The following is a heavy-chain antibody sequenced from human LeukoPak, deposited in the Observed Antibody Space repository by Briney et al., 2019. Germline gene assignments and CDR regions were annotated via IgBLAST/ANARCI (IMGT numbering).Heavy chain of an antibody. CDR2: IYTSGST. D-gene: IGHD2-15*01. CDR1: GGSISSGSYY. CDR3: ARALDCSGGSCYYHFDY. V-gene: IGHV4-61*02. Sequence: SQTLSLTCTVSGGSISSGSYYWSWIRQPAGKGLEWIGRIYTSGSTNYNPSLKSRVTISVDTSKNQFSLKLSSVTAADTAVYYCARALDCSGGSCYYHFDYWGQGTLVTVSS. J-gene: IGHJ4*02.